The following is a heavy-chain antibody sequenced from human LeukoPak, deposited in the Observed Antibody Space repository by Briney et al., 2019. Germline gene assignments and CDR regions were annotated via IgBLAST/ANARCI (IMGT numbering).Heavy chain of an antibody. V-gene: IGHV3-23*01. Sequence: GGSLPLSCAASGFTFSSYAMTWVGQARGKGLEWVSAISGSGGSTYYADSVKGRFTISRDNSKNTLYLQMNSLRAQDTAVYYCAKRSPRDIVVVPAALGYGMDVWGQATTATVSS. CDR2: ISGSGGST. CDR1: GFTFSSYA. CDR3: AKRSPRDIVVVPAALGYGMDV. D-gene: IGHD2-2*01. J-gene: IGHJ6*02.